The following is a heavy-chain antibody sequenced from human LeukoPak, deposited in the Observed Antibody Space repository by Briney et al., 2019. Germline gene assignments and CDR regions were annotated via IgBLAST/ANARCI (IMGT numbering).Heavy chain of an antibody. CDR3: ARGLPRDYYDSSRWFDP. J-gene: IGHJ5*02. CDR1: GYTFTSYD. CDR2: MNPNSGNT. D-gene: IGHD3-22*01. Sequence: GASVKVSCKASGYTFTSYDINWVRQAPGQGLEWMGWMNPNSGNTGYAQKFQGRVTITRNTSISTAYMELSSLGSEDTAVYYCARGLPRDYYDSSRWFDPWGQGTLVTVSS. V-gene: IGHV1-8*01.